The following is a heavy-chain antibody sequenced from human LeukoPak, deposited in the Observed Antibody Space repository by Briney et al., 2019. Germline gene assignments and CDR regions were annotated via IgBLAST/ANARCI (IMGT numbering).Heavy chain of an antibody. CDR2: IYKGRST. Sequence: PSQTPSLTCSVSGDSVSIITYYWGWIRHRPGRGPEWIGYIYKGRSTSYTPSLKNRVTISVDTSKNQFSLNLDSVTAADTAVYYCARVVVPAAIVYWGQGIPVIVSS. CDR3: ARVVVPAAIVY. V-gene: IGHV4-31*03. D-gene: IGHD2-15*01. CDR1: GDSVSIITYY. J-gene: IGHJ4*02.